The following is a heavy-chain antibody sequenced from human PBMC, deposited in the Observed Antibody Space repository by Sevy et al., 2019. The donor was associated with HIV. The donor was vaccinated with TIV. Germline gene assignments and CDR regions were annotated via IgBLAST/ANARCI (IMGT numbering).Heavy chain of an antibody. Sequence: GGSLRLSCSASGFTFSSYAPLWVRQAPGKGLEWVSLISYDGRNKYYSDSVKGRFAISRDESKTTLFLQMKSLRTEDTVSYTVPEVGFYYCTDAGYHRFAYWAGEPWSPSPQ. V-gene: IGHV3-30*09. D-gene: IGHD2-8*01. CDR1: GFTFSSYA. CDR3: PEVGFYYCTDAGYHRFAY. CDR2: ISYDGRNK. J-gene: IGHJ4*02.